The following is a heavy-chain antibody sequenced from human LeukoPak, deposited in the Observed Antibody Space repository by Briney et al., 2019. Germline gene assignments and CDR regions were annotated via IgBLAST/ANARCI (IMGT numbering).Heavy chain of an antibody. D-gene: IGHD3-22*01. CDR3: ARDGSPYYYDSSGYYLGY. J-gene: IGHJ4*02. V-gene: IGHV3-21*01. Sequence: GGSLRLSCAASGFTFGSHSMNWVRQAPGKGLEWVSSISSSSSYIYYADSVKGRFTISRDNAKNSLYLRMNSLRAEDTAVYYCARDGSPYYYDSSGYYLGYWGQGTPVTVSS. CDR1: GFTFGSHS. CDR2: ISSSSSYI.